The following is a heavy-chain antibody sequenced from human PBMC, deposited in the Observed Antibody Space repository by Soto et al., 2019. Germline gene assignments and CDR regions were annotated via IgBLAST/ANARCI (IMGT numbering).Heavy chain of an antibody. V-gene: IGHV3-15*01. Sequence: GGSLRLSCAVSGCSFSSAWLTWVRQPPGKGLEWVGHIISKTDGETTDYASPVEGRFTISRHDSKHTLYLQRDSLKNGDTAVYYCTPEGPYHFDYWGQGALVNVSS. CDR3: TPEGPYHFDY. CDR1: GCSFSSAW. CDR2: IISKTDGETT. J-gene: IGHJ4*02.